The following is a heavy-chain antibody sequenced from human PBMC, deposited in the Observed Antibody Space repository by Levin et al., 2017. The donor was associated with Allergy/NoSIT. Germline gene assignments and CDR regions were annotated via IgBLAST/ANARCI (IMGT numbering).Heavy chain of an antibody. CDR2: MNPNSGNT. Sequence: ASVKVSCKASGYTFTSYDINWVRQATGQGLEWMGWMNPNSGNTGYAQKFQGRVTMTRNTSISTAYMELSSLRSEDTAVYYCARGSRFLEWLLWGSTEWFDPWGQGTLVTVSS. D-gene: IGHD3-3*01. J-gene: IGHJ5*02. V-gene: IGHV1-8*01. CDR1: GYTFTSYD. CDR3: ARGSRFLEWLLWGSTEWFDP.